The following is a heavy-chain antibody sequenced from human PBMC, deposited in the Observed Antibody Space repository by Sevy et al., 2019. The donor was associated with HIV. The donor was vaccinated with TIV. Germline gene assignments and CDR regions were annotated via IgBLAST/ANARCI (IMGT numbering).Heavy chain of an antibody. D-gene: IGHD6-19*01. CDR1: GGSISSYY. V-gene: IGHV4-59*01. CDR3: ARDRGGRGWLVDY. Sequence: SETLSLTCTVSGGSISSYYWSWIRQPPGKGLEWIGYIYYSGSTNYNPSLKSRVTTSVDTSKNQFSLKLSSVTAADTAVYYCARDRGGRGWLVDYWGQGTLVTVSS. CDR2: IYYSGST. J-gene: IGHJ4*02.